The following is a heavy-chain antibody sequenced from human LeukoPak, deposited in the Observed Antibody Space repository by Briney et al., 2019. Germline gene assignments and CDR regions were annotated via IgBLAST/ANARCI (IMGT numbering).Heavy chain of an antibody. CDR3: ASHYYGSGSKNWFGL. Sequence: SDTLSLTCTVSGGSVSSGSYYWSWIRQPPGKGLERIGCIYYSGSTNYNPSLKSRVTISVDTSKNQFSLGLSSVTAADTAVYYCASHYYGSGSKNWFGLWGQGTLVTVSS. CDR2: IYYSGST. V-gene: IGHV4-61*01. D-gene: IGHD3-10*01. J-gene: IGHJ5*02. CDR1: GGSVSSGSYY.